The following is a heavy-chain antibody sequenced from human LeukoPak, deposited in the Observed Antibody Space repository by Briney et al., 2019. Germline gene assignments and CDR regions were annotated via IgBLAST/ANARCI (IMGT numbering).Heavy chain of an antibody. CDR1: GASINSHY. Sequence: KPSETLSLTCTVSGASINSHYWSWIRQPAGKGLEWIGRIYISGSTNYNSSLQSRVTMSVDTSKNQFSLKLSSVTAADTAVYYCARALNPLPGTYYFDYWGQGTLATVSS. D-gene: IGHD2-15*01. CDR3: ARALNPLPGTYYFDY. V-gene: IGHV4-4*07. J-gene: IGHJ4*02. CDR2: IYISGST.